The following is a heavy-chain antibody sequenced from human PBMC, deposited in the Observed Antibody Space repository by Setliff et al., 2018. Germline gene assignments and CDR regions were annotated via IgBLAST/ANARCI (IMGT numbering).Heavy chain of an antibody. D-gene: IGHD4-17*01. CDR1: GFIFNAYW. V-gene: IGHV3-7*01. CDR3: GRVYNPKRDHGDYLGENFDY. CDR2: INGDGSET. J-gene: IGHJ4*02. Sequence: QPGGSLRLSCAASGFIFNAYWMTWVRQAPGKGLEWVANINGDGSETYYVDSVKGRFTISRDNAKNSLYLQMNSLRAEDTALYYCGRVYNPKRDHGDYLGENFDYWGQGTLVTVSS.